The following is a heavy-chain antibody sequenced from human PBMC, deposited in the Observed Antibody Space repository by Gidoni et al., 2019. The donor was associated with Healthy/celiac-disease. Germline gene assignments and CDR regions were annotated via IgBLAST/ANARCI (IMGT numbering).Heavy chain of an antibody. V-gene: IGHV4-61*02. J-gene: IGHJ4*02. CDR2: IYTSGST. Sequence: QVQLQEAGQGRVKPSQTLSRTCTGAGGSISSGSYYWSWIRQPAGKGLEWMGRIYTSGSTNYNPSLKRRVTISVDPSQHQFSLKLGSVSASDSAVYYCASFVATVTPTYSFDYWGQGTLVTVSS. CDR1: GGSISSGSYY. CDR3: ASFVATVTPTYSFDY. D-gene: IGHD4-17*01.